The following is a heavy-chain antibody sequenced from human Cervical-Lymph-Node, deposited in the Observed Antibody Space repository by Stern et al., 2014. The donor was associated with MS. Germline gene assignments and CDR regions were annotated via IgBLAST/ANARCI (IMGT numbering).Heavy chain of an antibody. Sequence: QVQLVESGPGLVKPSETLSLTCTVSGGSISSYYWSWIRQPPGQGLEWSGYIYYSGSTNYNPSLKSRVTISVDTSKNQFSLKLSSVTAADTAVYYCARILEWFDYWGQGTLVTVSS. CDR1: GGSISSYY. CDR3: ARILEWFDY. D-gene: IGHD3-3*01. V-gene: IGHV4-59*01. J-gene: IGHJ4*02. CDR2: IYYSGST.